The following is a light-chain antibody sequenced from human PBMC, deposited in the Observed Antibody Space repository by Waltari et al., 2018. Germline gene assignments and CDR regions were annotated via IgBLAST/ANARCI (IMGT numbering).Light chain of an antibody. V-gene: IGLV1-44*01. CDR2: NTN. Sequence: QSVLPQQPSASGTPGQRVTVPRAGRVSYIGGTSGNWYQHLPGTSPKLLIYNTNQGPSGVPDRFSASKSGTSASLAITGLHSEDEAYYYCAAWDDSLGTVFGGGTKLTVL. CDR1: VSYIGGTS. J-gene: IGLJ3*02. CDR3: AAWDDSLGTV.